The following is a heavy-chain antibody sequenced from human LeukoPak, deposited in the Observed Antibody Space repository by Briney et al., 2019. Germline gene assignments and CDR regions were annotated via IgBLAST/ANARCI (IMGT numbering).Heavy chain of an antibody. V-gene: IGHV4-39*01. D-gene: IGHD5-12*01. CDR2: IYYSGST. CDR3: ARHSTLAMIDY. J-gene: IGHJ4*02. Sequence: SETLSLTCTVSVGSISGSSYYWGWIRQPPGKGLKWIGSIYYSGSTYYNPSLKSRVTISVDTSKNQFSLKLSSVTAADTAVYYCARHSTLAMIDYWGQGTLVTVSS. CDR1: VGSISGSSYY.